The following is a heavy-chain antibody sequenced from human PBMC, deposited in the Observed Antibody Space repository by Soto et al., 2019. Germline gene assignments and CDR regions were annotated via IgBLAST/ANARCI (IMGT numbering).Heavy chain of an antibody. CDR1: GGSFSGYY. V-gene: IGHV4-34*01. CDR2: INHSGST. Sequence: QVQLQQWGAGLLKPSETLSLTCAVYGGSFSGYYWSWIRQPPGKGLEWVGEINHSGSTNYNPSLKSLFTIAVDTSKNQFSLKLSSVTAADTAVYYCARGGPGYCSGGSCSFDAFDIWGQGTMVTVSS. J-gene: IGHJ3*02. CDR3: ARGGPGYCSGGSCSFDAFDI. D-gene: IGHD2-15*01.